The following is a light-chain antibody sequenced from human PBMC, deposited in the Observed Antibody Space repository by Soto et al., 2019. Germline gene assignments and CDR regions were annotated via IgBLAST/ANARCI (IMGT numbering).Light chain of an antibody. J-gene: IGKJ4*02. CDR2: AAS. Sequence: SSPTTSLGSILTVCCMSSQTVTSYLDWYQQKPGQAPNLLIYAASTRQSGVPSRFSGSGSGTEFTLTISSLQAQDFATYYCQQYYSLPLTFGRGTKEDIK. V-gene: IGKV1-39*01. CDR1: QTVTSY. CDR3: QQYYSLPLT.